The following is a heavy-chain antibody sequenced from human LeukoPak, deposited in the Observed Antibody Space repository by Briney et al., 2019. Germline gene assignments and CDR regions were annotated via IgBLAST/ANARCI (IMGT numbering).Heavy chain of an antibody. CDR1: GGSISSGSYY. CDR2: IYTSGIT. CDR3: ARGGGLTGTTSH. Sequence: SETLSLXCTVSGGSISSGSYYWSWIRQPAGKGLEWIGRIYTSGITNYNPSLKSRVTISVDTSKNQFSLKLSSVTAADTAVYYCARGGGLTGTTSHWGQGTLVTVSS. D-gene: IGHD1-7*01. J-gene: IGHJ4*02. V-gene: IGHV4-61*02.